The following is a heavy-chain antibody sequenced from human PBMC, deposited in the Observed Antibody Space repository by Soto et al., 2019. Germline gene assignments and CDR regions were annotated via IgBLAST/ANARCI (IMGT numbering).Heavy chain of an antibody. D-gene: IGHD4-17*01. V-gene: IGHV4-30-4*01. CDR1: GGSISSGDYY. CDR3: ARVRPETTPPYYFSGVDV. Sequence: SETLSLTCTVSGGSISSGDYYWSWIRQPPGKGLEWIGYIYYSGSTYYNLSLKSRVTISIGTSKNQFSLKLRSVTAADTAVYYCARVRPETTPPYYFSGVDVWGQGTTVPVSS. J-gene: IGHJ6*02. CDR2: IYYSGST.